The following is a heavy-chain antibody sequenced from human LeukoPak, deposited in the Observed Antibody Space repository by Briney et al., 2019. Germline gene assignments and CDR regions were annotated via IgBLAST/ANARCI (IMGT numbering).Heavy chain of an antibody. J-gene: IGHJ4*02. CDR3: ARDRRGYGSFDS. Sequence: SETLSLTCTVSDGSISSYYWNWIRQPPGKGLEWIGFIYDSGSTDYNPSLYSRLTISVDTSKNQFSLKLTSVTAADTAVYYCARDRRGYGSFDSWGQGTLVTVSS. D-gene: IGHD5-18*01. V-gene: IGHV4-59*01. CDR1: DGSISSYY. CDR2: IYDSGST.